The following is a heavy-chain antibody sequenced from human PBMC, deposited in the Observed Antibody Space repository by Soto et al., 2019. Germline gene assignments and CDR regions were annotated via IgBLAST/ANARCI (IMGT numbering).Heavy chain of an antibody. CDR2: ISYDGSNK. V-gene: IGHV3-30-3*01. CDR3: ARDPRGFGELYDYYYGMDV. D-gene: IGHD3-10*01. CDR1: GFTFSSYA. Sequence: GSLRLSCAASGFTFSSYAMHWVRQAPGKGLYWVAVISYDGSNKYYADSVKGRFTISRDNSKDTLYVQMNSLRAEDTAVYSCARDPRGFGELYDYYYGMDVWGQGTTVTVSS. J-gene: IGHJ6*02.